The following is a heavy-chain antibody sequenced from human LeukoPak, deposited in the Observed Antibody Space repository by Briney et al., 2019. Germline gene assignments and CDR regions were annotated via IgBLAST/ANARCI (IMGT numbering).Heavy chain of an antibody. CDR3: ARKREGATTGIDY. CDR2: IYSSGST. D-gene: IGHD1-26*01. V-gene: IGHV4-39*07. J-gene: IGHJ4*02. CDR1: GVSISSTNSY. Sequence: SETLSLTCTVSGVSISSTNSYWGWIRQSPRTGLEWIGNIYSSGSTYYNPSLKSRVTISIDTSENQFSLKLTSVTAADTAVYYCARKREGATTGIDYWGQGTLVTVSS.